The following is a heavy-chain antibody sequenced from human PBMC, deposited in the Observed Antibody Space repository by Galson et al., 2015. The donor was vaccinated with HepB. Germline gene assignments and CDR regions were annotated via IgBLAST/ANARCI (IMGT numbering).Heavy chain of an antibody. D-gene: IGHD2-15*01. Sequence: SVKVSCKASGGTFSSYAISWVRQAPGQGLEWMGGIIPIFGTANYAQKFQGRVTITADESTSTAYMELSSLRSEDTAVYYCARDPPYCSGGSCSDAFDIRGQGTMVTVSS. CDR2: IIPIFGTA. V-gene: IGHV1-69*13. J-gene: IGHJ3*02. CDR1: GGTFSSYA. CDR3: ARDPPYCSGGSCSDAFDI.